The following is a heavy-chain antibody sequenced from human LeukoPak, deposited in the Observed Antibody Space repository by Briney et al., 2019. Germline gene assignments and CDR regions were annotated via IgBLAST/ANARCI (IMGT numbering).Heavy chain of an antibody. CDR1: GFTFEDYG. J-gene: IGHJ4*02. CDR3: ARWTVLRGVVIGAGGFSDY. Sequence: GGSLRLSCAASGFTFEDYGMAWVRQAPGKGLDWVSAINWSGSSTGYADSVKGRFTMSRDNAKKSLYLQMNSLRAEDTAFHYCARWTVLRGVVIGAGGFSDYWGQGTLVTVSS. V-gene: IGHV3-20*04. D-gene: IGHD3-10*01. CDR2: INWSGSST.